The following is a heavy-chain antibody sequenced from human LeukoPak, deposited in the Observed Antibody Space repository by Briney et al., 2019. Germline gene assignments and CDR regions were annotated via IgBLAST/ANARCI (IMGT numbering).Heavy chain of an antibody. CDR3: ARHQGYCSSTSCYPYFDY. V-gene: IGHV5-51*01. Sequence: GESLKISCKVSGYSFTSYWIGWVRQMPGKGLEWMGIIYPGDSDTRYSPSFQGQVTISVDKSISTAYLQWSSLKASDTAMYYCARHQGYCSSTSCYPYFDYWGQGTLVTVSS. CDR1: GYSFTSYW. J-gene: IGHJ4*02. CDR2: IYPGDSDT. D-gene: IGHD2-2*01.